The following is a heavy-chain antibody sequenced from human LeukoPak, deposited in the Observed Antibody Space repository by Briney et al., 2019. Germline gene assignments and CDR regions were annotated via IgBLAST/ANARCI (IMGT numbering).Heavy chain of an antibody. CDR2: IYHSGST. CDR3: ASRLGYCSGGSCYHPFDY. J-gene: IGHJ4*02. Sequence: SGTLSLTCAVSGGSISSSNWWSWVRQPPGQGLEWIGEIYHSGSTNYNPSLKSRVTISVDKSKNQFSLKLSSVTAADTAVYYCASRLGYCSGGSCYHPFDYWGQGTLVTVSS. CDR1: GGSISSSNW. D-gene: IGHD2-15*01. V-gene: IGHV4-4*02.